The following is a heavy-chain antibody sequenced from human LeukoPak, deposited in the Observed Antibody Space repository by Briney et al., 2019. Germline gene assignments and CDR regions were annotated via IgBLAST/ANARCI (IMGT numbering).Heavy chain of an antibody. CDR2: IYYSGST. Sequence: SETLSLTCTVSGGSISSGGYYWSWIRQHPGKGLEWIGYIYYSGSTYYNPSLKSRVTISVDTSMNQFSLKLSSVTAADTAVYYCARVEGDAFDIWGQGTMVTVSS. J-gene: IGHJ3*02. CDR3: ARVEGDAFDI. V-gene: IGHV4-31*03. CDR1: GGSISSGGYY.